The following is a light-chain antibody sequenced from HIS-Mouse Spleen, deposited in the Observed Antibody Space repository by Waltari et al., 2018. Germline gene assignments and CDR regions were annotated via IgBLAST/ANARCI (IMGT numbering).Light chain of an antibody. J-gene: IGKJ5*01. V-gene: IGKV1-33*01. CDR1: QDISNY. Sequence: DIQMTQSPSSLSASVGDRVTITCQASQDISNYLNWYQQKPGKAPKLLIYDASNLETGVPSRFSGSGSGTDFTFTISSLQPEDIATYYCQQYDNHQISITFGQGTRLEIK. CDR2: DAS. CDR3: QQYDNHQISIT.